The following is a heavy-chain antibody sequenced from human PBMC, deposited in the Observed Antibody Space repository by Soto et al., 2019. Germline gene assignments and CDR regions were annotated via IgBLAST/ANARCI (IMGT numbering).Heavy chain of an antibody. CDR2: IYYSGST. Sequence: LSLTCTVSRGSISSGGYYWSWIRQHPGKGRKGMGYIYYSGSTYYNPPLNSRVTISVDTPKNQFSLKLSPEMNAVKAVYYCARYRGHSRFLLFDYWGQGTLVTVSS. V-gene: IGHV4-31*03. CDR1: RGSISSGGYY. J-gene: IGHJ4*02. D-gene: IGHD3-10*01. CDR3: ARYRGHSRFLLFDY.